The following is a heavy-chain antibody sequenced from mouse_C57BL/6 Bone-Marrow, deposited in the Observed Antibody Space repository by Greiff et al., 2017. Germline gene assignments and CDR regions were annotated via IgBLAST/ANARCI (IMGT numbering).Heavy chain of an antibody. CDR3: ARPPYDGSYFDY. CDR1: GFTFSSYG. Sequence: EVMLVESGGDLVKPGGSLKLSCAASGFTFSSYGMSWVRQTPDKRLEWVATISSGGSYTYYPDSVKGRFTISRDNAKNTLYLQMSSLKSEDTAMYYCARPPYDGSYFDYWGQGTTLTVSS. V-gene: IGHV5-6*01. D-gene: IGHD2-3*01. CDR2: ISSGGSYT. J-gene: IGHJ2*01.